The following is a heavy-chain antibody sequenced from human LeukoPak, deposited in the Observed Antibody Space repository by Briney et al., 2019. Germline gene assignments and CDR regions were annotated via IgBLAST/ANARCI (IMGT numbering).Heavy chain of an antibody. CDR3: ARYCPSSCNAGDTFDI. CDR2: INPNSGGT. D-gene: IGHD2-2*01. J-gene: IGHJ3*02. Sequence: ASVKVSCKASGYTFTGSYMHWVRQAPGQGLEWMGWINPNSGGTDYAQKFQGRVTMTRDTSITTAYMELSSLRSDDTAVYYCARYCPSSCNAGDTFDIWGQGTVVTVSS. V-gene: IGHV1-2*02. CDR1: GYTFTGSY.